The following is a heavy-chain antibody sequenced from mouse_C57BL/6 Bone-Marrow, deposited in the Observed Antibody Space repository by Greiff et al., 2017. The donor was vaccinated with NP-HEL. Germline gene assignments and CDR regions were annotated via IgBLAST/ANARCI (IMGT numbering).Heavy chain of an antibody. J-gene: IGHJ2*01. CDR3: TTWAVYYGSYEYFDY. V-gene: IGHV14-4*01. Sequence: VQLQQSGAELVRPGASVKLSCTASGFNITDDYMHWVKQRPEQGLEWIGWIDPENGDTEYASKFQGKATITADTTSNTAYLQLSSLTSEDTAVYYCTTWAVYYGSYEYFDYWGQGTTLTVSS. CDR1: GFNITDDY. CDR2: IDPENGDT. D-gene: IGHD2-1*01.